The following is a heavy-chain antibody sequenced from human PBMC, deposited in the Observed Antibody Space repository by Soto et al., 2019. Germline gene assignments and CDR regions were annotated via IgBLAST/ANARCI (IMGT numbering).Heavy chain of an antibody. J-gene: IGHJ5*02. CDR2: IIPIFGTA. CDR1: GGPFSSYA. V-gene: IGHV1-69*13. D-gene: IGHD6-13*01. CDR3: ARDQRYSSSWLPPPWFDP. Sequence: SVKVSFKASGGPFSSYAIGLMRQAPGQGLEWMGGIIPIFGTANYAQKFQGRVTITADESTSTAYMELSSMRSEDTAVYYCARDQRYSSSWLPPPWFDPWGKGTLVTVSS.